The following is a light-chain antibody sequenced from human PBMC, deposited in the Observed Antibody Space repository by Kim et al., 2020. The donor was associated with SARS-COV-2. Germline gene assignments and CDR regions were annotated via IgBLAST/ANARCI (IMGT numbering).Light chain of an antibody. CDR1: QDIGNY. Sequence: DIQMTQSPSSLSASVGDRVTIAWRASQDIGNYLDWIQQKPGKAPKFLIYAASSLQSGVPSKFSGSGSGTFFTLTISSLQPEDCATYYCQQYDRYPLTFGGGTKVDIK. CDR2: AAS. V-gene: IGKV1-16*02. CDR3: QQYDRYPLT. J-gene: IGKJ4*01.